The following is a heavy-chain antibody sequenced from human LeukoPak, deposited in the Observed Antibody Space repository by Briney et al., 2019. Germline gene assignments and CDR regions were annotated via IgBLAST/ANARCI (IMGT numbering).Heavy chain of an antibody. D-gene: IGHD3-22*01. CDR1: GFTFSSYA. CDR3: ARGASSSGYGY. J-gene: IGHJ4*02. V-gene: IGHV3-7*01. CDR2: IKQDGSEK. Sequence: PGGSLRLSCAASGFTFSSYAMSWVRQAPGKGLEWVANIKQDGSEKYYVDSVKGRFTISRDNAKNSLYLQMNSLRAEDTAVYYCARGASSSGYGYWGQGTLVTVSS.